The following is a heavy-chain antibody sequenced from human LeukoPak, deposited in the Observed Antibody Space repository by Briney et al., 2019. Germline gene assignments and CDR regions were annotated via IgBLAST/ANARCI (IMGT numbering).Heavy chain of an antibody. J-gene: IGHJ4*02. Sequence: GGSLRLSCAASGYTFSSYWMHWVRQGPGKGLVWVSRINEDGSSTSYAESVRGRFTISRDNAKNTLYLQMNSLRAEDAAVYYCTRGTFGARDSWGQGTLVTVSS. CDR1: GYTFSSYW. CDR3: TRGTFGARDS. D-gene: IGHD3-10*01. V-gene: IGHV3-74*01. CDR2: INEDGSST.